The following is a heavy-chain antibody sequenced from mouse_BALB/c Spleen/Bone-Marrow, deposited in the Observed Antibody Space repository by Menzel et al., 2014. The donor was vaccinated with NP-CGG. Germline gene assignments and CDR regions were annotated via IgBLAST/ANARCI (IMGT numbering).Heavy chain of an antibody. V-gene: IGHV4-1*02. D-gene: IGHD2-1*01. CDR3: ARRGNFSPYYAMDY. CDR1: GFDFSRYW. J-gene: IGHJ4*01. Sequence: EVRGVESGGGLVQPGGSLKLSCAASGFDFSRYWMSWVRQAPGKGLEWIGEINPDSSTINYTPSLKDKFIISRDNAKNTLYLQMSKVRSEDTALYYCARRGNFSPYYAMDYWGQGTSVTVSS. CDR2: INPDSSTI.